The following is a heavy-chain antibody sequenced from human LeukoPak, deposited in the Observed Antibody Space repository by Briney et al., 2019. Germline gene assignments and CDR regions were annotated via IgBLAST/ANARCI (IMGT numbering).Heavy chain of an antibody. D-gene: IGHD3-22*01. J-gene: IGHJ4*02. CDR2: ISSSYI. CDR1: GFTFSSYS. CDR3: VADSSGYYWSY. V-gene: IGHV3-21*01. Sequence: GGSLRLSCAASGFTFSSYSMNWVRQAPGKGLEWVSSISSSYIYYADSVKGRFTISRDNAKNSLYLQMNSLRAEDTAVYYCVADSSGYYWSYWGQGTLVTVSS.